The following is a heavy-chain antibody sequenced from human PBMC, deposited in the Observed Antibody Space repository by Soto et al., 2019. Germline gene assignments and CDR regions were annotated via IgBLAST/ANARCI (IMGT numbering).Heavy chain of an antibody. Sequence: QVQLVESGGGVVQPGRSLRLSCAASGFTFSSYAMHWVRQAPGKGLEWVAVISYDGSNKYYADSVKGRFTISRDNSKNTLYLQMNSLGAEDTAVYYCARSRGSGYWGQGTLVTVSS. J-gene: IGHJ4*02. V-gene: IGHV3-30-3*01. CDR3: ARSRGSGY. CDR2: ISYDGSNK. CDR1: GFTFSSYA. D-gene: IGHD2-15*01.